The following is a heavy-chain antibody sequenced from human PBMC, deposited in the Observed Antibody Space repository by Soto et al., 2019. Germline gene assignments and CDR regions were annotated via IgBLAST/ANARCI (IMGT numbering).Heavy chain of an antibody. J-gene: IGHJ5*02. D-gene: IGHD6-13*01. V-gene: IGHV4-39*01. CDR1: GGSISSSSYY. CDR2: IYYSGST. Sequence: SETLSLTCTVSGGSISSSSYYWGWIRQPPGKGLEWIGSIYYSGSTYYNPSLKSRVTISVDTSKNQFSLKLSSVTAADTAVYYCARHSPGVAAAGFDPWGQGTLVNVSS. CDR3: ARHSPGVAAAGFDP.